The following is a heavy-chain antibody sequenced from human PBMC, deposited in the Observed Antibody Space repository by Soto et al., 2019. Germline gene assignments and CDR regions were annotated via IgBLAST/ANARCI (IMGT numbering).Heavy chain of an antibody. V-gene: IGHV3-53*01. J-gene: IGHJ3*02. CDR2: IYSGDST. CDR3: ARVGYDSTNYGI. CDR1: GFTVSRNY. D-gene: IGHD3-22*01. Sequence: EVQLVESGGGLIQPGGSLRLSYAASGFTVSRNYMNWVRQAPGKGLEWVSVIYSGDSTYYADSVKGRFTTYRDNSKNTLYLQMNSLRAEDTAVYYCARVGYDSTNYGIWGQGTMVTVSS.